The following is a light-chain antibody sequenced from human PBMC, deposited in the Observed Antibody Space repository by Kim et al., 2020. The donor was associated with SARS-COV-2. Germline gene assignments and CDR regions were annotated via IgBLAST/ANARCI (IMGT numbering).Light chain of an antibody. J-gene: IGLJ3*02. CDR1: SGSIASNY. CDR2: EDN. Sequence: KTVTISCTGSSGSIASNYVQWYQQRPGSAPTTVIYEDNQRPSGVPDRFSGSIDSSSNSASLTISGLKTEDEADYYYQSYDSSNQGVFGGGTQLTVL. CDR3: QSYDSSNQGV. V-gene: IGLV6-57*02.